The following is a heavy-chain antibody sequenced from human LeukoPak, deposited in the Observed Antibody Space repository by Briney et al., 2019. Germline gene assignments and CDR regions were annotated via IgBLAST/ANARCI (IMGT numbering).Heavy chain of an antibody. CDR2: IVVDSGNT. CDR1: GFTFTTSA. D-gene: IGHD6-19*01. V-gene: IGHV1-58*01. CDR3: AAGSSGWYVDY. Sequence: ASVKVSCNSSGFTFTTSAVQCVRQARGQRLEWIGWIVVDSGNTNYAQKFQERVTITRDMSTGTAYMELSSLRSEGTAMYYCAAGSSGWYVDYWGQGTLVTVSS. J-gene: IGHJ4*02.